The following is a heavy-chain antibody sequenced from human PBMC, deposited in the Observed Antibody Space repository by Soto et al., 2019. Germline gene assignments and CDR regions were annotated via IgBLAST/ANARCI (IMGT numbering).Heavy chain of an antibody. D-gene: IGHD3-22*01. J-gene: IGHJ4*02. CDR2: INPSGGST. Sequence: ASVKVSCKASGYIFTNHYIHWVRQAPGQGLEWMGIINPSGGSTNYLQKFQGRNTKTRDTSTSTAKKEQSRLRYEDTAVFFCARADYYDSSGFYYDCWGQGSLVTVS. V-gene: IGHV1-46*01. CDR3: ARADYYDSSGFYYDC. CDR1: GYIFTNHY.